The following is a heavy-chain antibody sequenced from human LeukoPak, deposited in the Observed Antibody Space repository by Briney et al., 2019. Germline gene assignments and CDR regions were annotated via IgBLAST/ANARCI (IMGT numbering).Heavy chain of an antibody. CDR1: GFTFSTYA. D-gene: IGHD3-3*01. J-gene: IGHJ4*02. Sequence: AGGSLRLSCTASGFTFSTYATNWVRQAPGKGLEWVSSISRTVENTYYADSVKGRFTISRDNPKNMVHLQMNSLRGDDTAVYYCVKGTVGFLEWSQRGSFDYWGQGALVTVSS. CDR3: VKGTVGFLEWSQRGSFDY. V-gene: IGHV3-23*01. CDR2: ISRTVENT.